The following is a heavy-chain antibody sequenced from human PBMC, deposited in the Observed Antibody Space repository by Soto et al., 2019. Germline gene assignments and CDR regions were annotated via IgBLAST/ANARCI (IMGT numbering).Heavy chain of an antibody. CDR2: IIPIFGTA. J-gene: IGHJ4*02. CDR1: GGTFSSYA. D-gene: IGHD3-22*01. Sequence: EASVKVSCKASGGTFSSYAISWVRQAPGQGLEWMGGIIPIFGTANYAQKFQGRVTITADESTSTAYMELSSLRSEDTAVYYCARSPDSSGYYEYYFDYWGQGTLVTVSS. CDR3: ARSPDSSGYYEYYFDY. V-gene: IGHV1-69*13.